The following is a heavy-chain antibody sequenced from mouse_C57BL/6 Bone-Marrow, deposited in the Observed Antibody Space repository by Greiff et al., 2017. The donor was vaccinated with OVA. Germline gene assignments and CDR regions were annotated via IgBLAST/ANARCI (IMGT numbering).Heavy chain of an antibody. CDR2: IHPNSGST. J-gene: IGHJ2*01. CDR3: ARSRDYYYGSRSDY. D-gene: IGHD1-1*01. V-gene: IGHV1-64*01. Sequence: VQLQQPGAELVKPGASVKLSCKASGYTFTSYWMHWVKQRPGQGLEWIGMIHPNSGSTNYNEKFKSKATLTVDKSSSTAYMQLSSLTSEDSAVYYCARSRDYYYGSRSDYWGQGTTLTVSS. CDR1: GYTFTSYW.